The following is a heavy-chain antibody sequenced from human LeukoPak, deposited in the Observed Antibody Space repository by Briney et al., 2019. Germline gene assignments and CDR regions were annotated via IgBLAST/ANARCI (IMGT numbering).Heavy chain of an antibody. V-gene: IGHV3-21*01. D-gene: IGHD4-23*01. CDR3: AREHEYDGGSFDY. Sequence: GGSLRLSCAASGFTFSSYSMNWVRQAPGKGLEWVSSISSSSSYIYYADSVKGRFTISRDNAKNSLYLQMNSLRAEDTAVYYCAREHEYDGGSFDYWGQGILVTVSS. CDR1: GFTFSSYS. CDR2: ISSSSSYI. J-gene: IGHJ4*02.